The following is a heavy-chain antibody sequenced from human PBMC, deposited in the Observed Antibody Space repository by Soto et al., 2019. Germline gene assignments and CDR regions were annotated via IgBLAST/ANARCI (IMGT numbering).Heavy chain of an antibody. CDR3: AVTDLPFRPLTEPTENGMDV. CDR2: IVVVNGNT. CDR1: GFSFGDSA. D-gene: IGHD3-3*02. J-gene: IGHJ6*02. V-gene: IGHV1-58*01. Sequence: ELVQSGPEAREPGTSVKVSCRASGFSFGDSAVQWVRQGRGQRLEWIGWIVVVNGNTNYAQKFEGRVTLTRDASTSTGHMALTSLSSEDTAVYFCAVTDLPFRPLTEPTENGMDVWGQGTTVTVSS.